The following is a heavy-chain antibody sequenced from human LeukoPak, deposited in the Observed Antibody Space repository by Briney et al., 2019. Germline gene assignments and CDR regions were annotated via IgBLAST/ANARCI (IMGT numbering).Heavy chain of an antibody. J-gene: IGHJ4*02. V-gene: IGHV3-9*01. D-gene: IGHD6-13*01. CDR2: ISWNSGSI. Sequence: PGGSLRLSCAASGFTFDDYAMHWVRQAPGKGLEWVSGISWNSGSIGYADSVKGRFTISRDNAKSSLYLQMNSLRAEDTALYYCAKVQMRAAGSQYFDYWGQGTLVTVSS. CDR1: GFTFDDYA. CDR3: AKVQMRAAGSQYFDY.